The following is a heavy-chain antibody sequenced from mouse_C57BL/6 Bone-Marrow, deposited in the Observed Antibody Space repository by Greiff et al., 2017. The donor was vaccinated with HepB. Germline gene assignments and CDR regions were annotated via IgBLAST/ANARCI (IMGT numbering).Heavy chain of an antibody. CDR3: ASWLLPGYYFDY. CDR1: GYTFTDYY. Sequence: EVQLQQSGPELVKPGASVKISCKASGYTFTDYYMNWVKQSHGKSLEWIGDINPNNGGTSYNQKFKGKATLTVDTSSSTAYMELRSLTSEDSAVYYCASWLLPGYYFDYWGQGTTLTVSS. J-gene: IGHJ2*01. CDR2: INPNNGGT. D-gene: IGHD2-3*01. V-gene: IGHV1-26*01.